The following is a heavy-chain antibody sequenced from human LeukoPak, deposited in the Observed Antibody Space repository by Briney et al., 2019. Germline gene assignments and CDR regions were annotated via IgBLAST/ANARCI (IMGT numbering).Heavy chain of an antibody. V-gene: IGHV3-7*01. CDR2: IKQDGSEK. CDR1: GFTFSNAW. CDR3: ARSIVGAISDY. D-gene: IGHD1-26*01. J-gene: IGHJ4*02. Sequence: GGSLRLSCAASGFTFSNAWMSWVRQAPGKGLEWVANIKQDGSEKYYVDSVKGRFTISRDNAKNSLYLQMNSLRAEDTAVYYCARSIVGAISDYWGQGTLVTVSS.